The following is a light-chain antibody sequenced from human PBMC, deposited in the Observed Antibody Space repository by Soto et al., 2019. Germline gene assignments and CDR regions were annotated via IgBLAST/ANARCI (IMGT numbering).Light chain of an antibody. V-gene: IGKV3-20*01. CDR1: QSVTS. CDR3: QQYGSSPLT. Sequence: EIVLTQSPGTPSLSPGERATLSCRASQSVTSLAWYQQKPGQAPRLLIYGASSRATGIPDRFSGSGSGTDFTLTISRLEPEDFAVYYCQQYGSSPLTFGGGTKVEIK. J-gene: IGKJ4*01. CDR2: GAS.